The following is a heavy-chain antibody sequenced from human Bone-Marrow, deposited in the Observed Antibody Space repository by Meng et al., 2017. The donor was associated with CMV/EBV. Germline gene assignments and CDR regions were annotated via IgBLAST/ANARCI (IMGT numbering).Heavy chain of an antibody. Sequence: GESLKISCAASGFTFSSYCMNWVRQAPGKGLEWVSSISSSSSYIYYADSVKGRFTISRDNAKNSLYLQMNSLRAEDTAVYYCARDRGRGSSSLGSYYYYGMDVWGQGTTVTVSS. CDR1: GFTFSSYC. V-gene: IGHV3-21*01. D-gene: IGHD6-6*01. J-gene: IGHJ6*02. CDR3: ARDRGRGSSSLGSYYYYGMDV. CDR2: ISSSSSYI.